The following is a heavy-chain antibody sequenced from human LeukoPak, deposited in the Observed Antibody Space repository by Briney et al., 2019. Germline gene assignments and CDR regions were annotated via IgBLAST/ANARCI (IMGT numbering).Heavy chain of an antibody. Sequence: PSETLSLTCTVSGGSISSYYRSWIRQPPGKGLEWIGYIYYSGSTNYNPSLKSRVTISVDTSKNQFSLKLSSVTAADTAVYYCATMTTVIGAEYFQHWGQGTLVTVSS. CDR2: IYYSGST. D-gene: IGHD4-17*01. J-gene: IGHJ1*01. CDR3: ATMTTVIGAEYFQH. V-gene: IGHV4-59*08. CDR1: GGSISSYY.